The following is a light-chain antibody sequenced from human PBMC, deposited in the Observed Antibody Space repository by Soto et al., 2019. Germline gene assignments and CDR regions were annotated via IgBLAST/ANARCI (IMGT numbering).Light chain of an antibody. CDR1: QSVRCTY. Sequence: EIVLTQSPGTLSLSPGEGATLSCRASQSVRCTYLGWYQQKPGQAPRLLIYAASSRAPGIPDRFSGSGSGTDFTLTISRLEPEDFAVYYCQQYSSSRWTFGQGTNVEIK. V-gene: IGKV3-20*01. CDR2: AAS. CDR3: QQYSSSRWT. J-gene: IGKJ1*01.